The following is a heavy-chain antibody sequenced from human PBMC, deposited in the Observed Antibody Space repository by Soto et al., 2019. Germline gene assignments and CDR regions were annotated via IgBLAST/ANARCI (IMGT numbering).Heavy chain of an antibody. CDR2: INAGNGNT. V-gene: IGHV1-3*01. D-gene: IGHD2-15*01. CDR1: GYNFTSYD. CDR3: ARDLGGWPDY. J-gene: IGHJ4*02. Sequence: QVQLVQSGAEVKKPGASVKVSCKASGYNFTSYDMHWVRKAPGQRLEWMGWINAGNGNTKYSQKFQGRVTITRDTSASTAYMELSSLRSEDTAVYYCARDLGGWPDYWGQGTLVTVSS.